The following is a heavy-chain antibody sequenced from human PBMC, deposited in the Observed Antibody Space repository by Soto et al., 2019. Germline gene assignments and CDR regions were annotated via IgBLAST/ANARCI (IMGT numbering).Heavy chain of an antibody. CDR3: AKDRRAGGNSAFYFDF. Sequence: QPGGSLRLSCAASGFKFSNYAMSWVRQAPGKGLEWVSLISATGGGTYYADSVKGRFTISRDNSHNTLYLQVHSLTAEDTAVYYCAKDRRAGGNSAFYFDFWGQGAQVTVLL. CDR1: GFKFSNYA. D-gene: IGHD3-16*01. CDR2: ISATGGGT. J-gene: IGHJ4*02. V-gene: IGHV3-23*01.